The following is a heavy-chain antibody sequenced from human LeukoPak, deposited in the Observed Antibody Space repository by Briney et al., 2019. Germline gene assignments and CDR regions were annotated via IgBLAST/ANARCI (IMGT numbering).Heavy chain of an antibody. J-gene: IGHJ6*03. D-gene: IGHD3-10*01. CDR2: IYSGGST. Sequence: QSGGSPRLSCVASGFTVSSNYMSWVRQAPGKGLEWVSVIYSGGSTYYADSVKGRFAISRDNSKNTLYLQMNSLRAEDTAVYYCASGSGSYRTPYYYMDVWGTGTTVTVSS. V-gene: IGHV3-53*01. CDR3: ASGSGSYRTPYYYMDV. CDR1: GFTVSSNY.